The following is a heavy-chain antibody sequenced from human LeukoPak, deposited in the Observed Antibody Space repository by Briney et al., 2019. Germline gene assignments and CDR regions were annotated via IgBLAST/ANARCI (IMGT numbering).Heavy chain of an antibody. D-gene: IGHD5-18*01. Sequence: GGSLTLSCAASGFTFSSYAMSWVRQAPGKGLEWVSAISGSGGSTYYADSVKGRFTISRDNSKNTLYLQMNSLRAEDTAVYYCAKGPPRLWLYLVDYWGQGTLVTVSS. CDR1: GFTFSSYA. CDR2: ISGSGGST. J-gene: IGHJ4*02. V-gene: IGHV3-23*01. CDR3: AKGPPRLWLYLVDY.